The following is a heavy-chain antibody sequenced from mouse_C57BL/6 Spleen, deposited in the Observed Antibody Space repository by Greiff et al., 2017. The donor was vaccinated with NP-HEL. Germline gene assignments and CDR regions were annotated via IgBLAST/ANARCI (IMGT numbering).Heavy chain of an antibody. CDR1: GYTFTDYN. CDR3: ARVSWSLDD. J-gene: IGHJ1*03. Sequence: EVQLQQSGPELVKPGASVKISCKASGYTFTDYNMDWVKQSPGKSLEWIGDINPNDGGTIYNQKFKGKATLTVDKSSSTAYLQLRSLTSEDTAVYYYARVSWSLDDWGKGTTVTVSS. CDR2: INPNDGGT. V-gene: IGHV1-18*01.